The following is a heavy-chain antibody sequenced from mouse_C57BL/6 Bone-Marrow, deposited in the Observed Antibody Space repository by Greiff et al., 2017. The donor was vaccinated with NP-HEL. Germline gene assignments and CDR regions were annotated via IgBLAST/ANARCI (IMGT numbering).Heavy chain of an antibody. D-gene: IGHD2-1*01. Sequence: EVKLVESGGGLVKPGGSLKLSCAASGFTFSDYGMHWVRQAPEKGLEWVAYISSGSSTIYYVDTVKGRFTISRDNAKNTLFLQMTSLRSEDTAMYYCARRVGRNYYYAMDYWGQGTSVTVSS. J-gene: IGHJ4*01. CDR1: GFTFSDYG. CDR2: ISSGSSTI. CDR3: ARRVGRNYYYAMDY. V-gene: IGHV5-17*01.